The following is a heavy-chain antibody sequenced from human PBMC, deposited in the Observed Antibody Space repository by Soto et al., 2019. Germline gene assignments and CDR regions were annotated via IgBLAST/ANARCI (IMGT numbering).Heavy chain of an antibody. D-gene: IGHD3-3*01. Sequence: PGGSLRLSCAASGFTFSSYAMHWVRQAPGKGLEWVAVISYDGSNKYYADSVKGRFTISRDNSKNTLYLQMNSLRAEDTAVYYCARAYDFWSGYQFDYWGQGTLVTVSS. CDR2: ISYDGSNK. CDR3: ARAYDFWSGYQFDY. J-gene: IGHJ4*02. V-gene: IGHV3-30-3*01. CDR1: GFTFSSYA.